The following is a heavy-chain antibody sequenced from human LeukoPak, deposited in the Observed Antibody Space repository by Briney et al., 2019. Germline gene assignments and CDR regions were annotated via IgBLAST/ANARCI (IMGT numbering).Heavy chain of an antibody. V-gene: IGHV4-34*01. D-gene: IGHD2-2*01. Sequence: KASETLSLTCAVYGGSFSGYYWSWIRQPPGKGLEWIGEINHSGSTNYNPSLKSRVTISVDTSKNQFSLKLSSVTAADTAVYYCARGGGGYCSSTSCCFDYWGRGTLVTVSS. CDR1: GGSFSGYY. CDR3: ARGGGGYCSSTSCCFDY. CDR2: INHSGST. J-gene: IGHJ4*02.